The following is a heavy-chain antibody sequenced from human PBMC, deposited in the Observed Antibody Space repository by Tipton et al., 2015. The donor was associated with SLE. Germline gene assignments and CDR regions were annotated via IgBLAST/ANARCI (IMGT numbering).Heavy chain of an antibody. CDR2: ASYSGRP. CDR3: ARADGSYFYYFMDV. V-gene: IGHV4-61*01. CDR1: GGSISSSSYY. J-gene: IGHJ6*03. Sequence: LRLSCTVSGGSISSSSYYWSWIRQPPGKGLEWIGDASYSGRPNFNPSLKSRVTVSVDTSKNQISLRLSSVTAADSAVYYCARADGSYFYYFMDVWGKGSTVTVSS. D-gene: IGHD3-10*01.